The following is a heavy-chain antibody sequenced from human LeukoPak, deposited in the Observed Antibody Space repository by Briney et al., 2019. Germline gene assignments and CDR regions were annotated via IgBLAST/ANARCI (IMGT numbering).Heavy chain of an antibody. CDR3: ARDASYCGGDCYDYYYGMDV. CDR1: GYTFTGYY. Sequence: ASVQVSCQASGYTFTGYYMHWVRPAPGQGRAWMGWINPNSGGTNYAQKLQGRVTMTTDTSTSTAYMELRSLRSDDTAVYYCARDASYCGGDCYDYYYGMDVWGQGTTVTVSS. CDR2: INPNSGGT. J-gene: IGHJ6*02. V-gene: IGHV1-2*02. D-gene: IGHD2-21*02.